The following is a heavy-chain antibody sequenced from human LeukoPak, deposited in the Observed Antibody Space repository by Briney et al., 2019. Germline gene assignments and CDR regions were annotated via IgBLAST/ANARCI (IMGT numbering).Heavy chain of an antibody. CDR3: ARDGYCSSTSCFYYYYYYGMDV. Sequence: GGSLRLSCAASGFTFSSYWMSWVRQAPGEGLEWVANIKQDGSEKYYVDSVKGRFTISRDNAKNSLYLQMNSLRAEDTAVYYCARDGYCSSTSCFYYYYYYGMDVWGQGTTVTVSS. J-gene: IGHJ6*02. V-gene: IGHV3-7*01. D-gene: IGHD2-2*03. CDR1: GFTFSSYW. CDR2: IKQDGSEK.